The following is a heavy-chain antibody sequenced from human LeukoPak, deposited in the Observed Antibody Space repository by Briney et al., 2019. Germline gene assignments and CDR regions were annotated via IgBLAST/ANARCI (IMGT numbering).Heavy chain of an antibody. CDR2: IYHSGST. V-gene: IGHV4-30-2*01. J-gene: IGHJ4*02. CDR3: ARRRVGFGYYCSSTSCSYYFDY. CDR1: GGSISSGGYY. Sequence: SETLSLTCTVSGGSISSGGYYWSWIRQPPGKGLEWIGYIYHSGSTYYNPSLKSRVTISVDRSKNQFSLKLSSVTAADTAVYYCARRRVGFGYYCSSTSCSYYFDYWGQGTLVTVSS. D-gene: IGHD2-2*01.